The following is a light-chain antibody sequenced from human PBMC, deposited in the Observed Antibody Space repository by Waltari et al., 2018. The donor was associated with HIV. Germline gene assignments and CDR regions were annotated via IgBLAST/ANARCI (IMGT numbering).Light chain of an antibody. CDR2: DDS. CDR3: QVWDIISAYVI. V-gene: IGLV3-21*02. CDR1: NVGSKD. J-gene: IGLJ2*01. Sequence: SSVLTQPPSVSVAPGQTVSMTCEGNNVGSKDVHWYQQKPGQAQVLVVYDDSDRPSGIPERFSGSKSGNTATLSISRVEVGDGADYYCQVWDIISAYVIFGGGTKLTVL.